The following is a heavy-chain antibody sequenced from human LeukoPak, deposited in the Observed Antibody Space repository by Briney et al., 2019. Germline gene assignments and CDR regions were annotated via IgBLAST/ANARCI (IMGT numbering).Heavy chain of an antibody. J-gene: IGHJ4*02. Sequence: PGGSLRLSCAASGFTFSNAWMSWVRQAPGKGLEWVGRIKSKTDGGTTDYAAPVKGRFTISRDDSKNTLYPQMNSLKTEDTAVYYCTTDVTLVGATAGGYWGQGTLVTVSS. D-gene: IGHD1-26*01. CDR3: TTDVTLVGATAGGY. CDR2: IKSKTDGGTT. CDR1: GFTFSNAW. V-gene: IGHV3-15*01.